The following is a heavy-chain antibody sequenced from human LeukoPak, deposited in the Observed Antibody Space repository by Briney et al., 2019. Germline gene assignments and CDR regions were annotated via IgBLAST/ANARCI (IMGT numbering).Heavy chain of an antibody. CDR1: GFTVSTYA. Sequence: QSGGSLRLSCAASGFTVSTYAMSWVRQAPGKGLEWVSGINRSGGRTYNAHSVKGRFTISSDDSKNMLYLQMNNLRAEDTAVYYRAKDYHSSGTYHDYWGQGTLVTVSS. V-gene: IGHV3-23*01. J-gene: IGHJ4*02. D-gene: IGHD3-10*01. CDR3: AKDYHSSGTYHDY. CDR2: INRSGGRT.